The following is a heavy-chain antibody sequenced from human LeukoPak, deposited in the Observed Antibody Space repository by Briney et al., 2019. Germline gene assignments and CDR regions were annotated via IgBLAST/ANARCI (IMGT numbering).Heavy chain of an antibody. CDR3: AGDRKYYYDSSGSEGAYFDY. CDR1: GGSISSGDYY. D-gene: IGHD3-22*01. J-gene: IGHJ4*02. CDR2: IYYSGST. V-gene: IGHV4-30-4*01. Sequence: PSQTLSLTCTVSGGSISSGDYYWSWIRQPPGKGLEWIGYIYYSGSTYYNPSLKSRVTISVDTSKNQFSLKLSSVTAADTAVYYCAGDRKYYYDSSGSEGAYFDYWGQGTLVTVSS.